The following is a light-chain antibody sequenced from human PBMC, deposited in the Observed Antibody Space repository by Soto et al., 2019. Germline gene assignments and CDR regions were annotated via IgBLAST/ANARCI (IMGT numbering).Light chain of an antibody. CDR1: QSVSSSY. V-gene: IGKV3-20*01. Sequence: EIVLTQSPGTLSLSPGERATLSCRASQSVSSSYLAWYQQKPGQAPRLIIYGASSRATGIPDRFSCSGSGTAFTVTIGRLWSEDLAVYYCQKYCSSPRWPVCQGTKVEI. CDR2: GAS. J-gene: IGKJ1*01. CDR3: QKYCSSPRWP.